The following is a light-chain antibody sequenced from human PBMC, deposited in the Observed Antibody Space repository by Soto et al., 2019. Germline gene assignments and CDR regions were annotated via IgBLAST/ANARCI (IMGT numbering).Light chain of an antibody. CDR1: SSDVGGYTY. CDR2: EVS. CDR3: SSYTSSSTHVV. Sequence: QSALTQPASVSGSPGQSITISCTGTSSDVGGYTYVSWYQQHPGKAPKLMIYEVSNRPSGVSNRFSGSKSGNTASLTISGLQAEDEAEYYCSSYTSSSTHVVFGGGTKLTVL. J-gene: IGLJ2*01. V-gene: IGLV2-14*01.